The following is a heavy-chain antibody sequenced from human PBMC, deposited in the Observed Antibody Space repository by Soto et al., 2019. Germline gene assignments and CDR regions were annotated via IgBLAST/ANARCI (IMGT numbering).Heavy chain of an antibody. V-gene: IGHV4-39*01. CDR1: GASISSRSSY. CDR2: FYSGST. CDR3: ATTRGIAVGGSFDH. J-gene: IGHJ5*02. Sequence: SETLSLTCIVSGASISSRSSYWGWIRQPPGKGLEWVGTFYSGSTYNNPSLKSRVTISVDTSKNQFSLKLSSVAAEDTAIYYCATTRGIAVGGSFDHWGQGTLVTVS. D-gene: IGHD6-13*01.